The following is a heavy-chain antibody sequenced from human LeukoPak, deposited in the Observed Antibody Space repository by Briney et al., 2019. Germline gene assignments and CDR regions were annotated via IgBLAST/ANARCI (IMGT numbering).Heavy chain of an antibody. CDR2: IYSGGST. CDR3: ASEGLRFLEWLYFDY. J-gene: IGHJ4*02. V-gene: IGHV3-66*02. Sequence: GGSLRLSCAASGFTVSSNYMSWVRQAPGKGLEWVSVIYSGGSTYYADSVKGRFTISRDNSKNTLYLQMSSLRAGDTAVYYCASEGLRFLEWLYFDYWGQGTLVTVSS. CDR1: GFTVSSNY. D-gene: IGHD3-3*01.